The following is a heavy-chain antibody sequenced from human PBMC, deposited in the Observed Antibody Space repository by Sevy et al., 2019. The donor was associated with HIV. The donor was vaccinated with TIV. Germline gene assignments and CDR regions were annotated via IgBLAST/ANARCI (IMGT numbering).Heavy chain of an antibody. D-gene: IGHD2-15*01. Sequence: GGSLRLSCAASGFSISNNYTAWVRQAPGKGLEWVSVMYSGGSPYYADSVKGRFALSRDMSKITVYLQMNSLRAEDTAVYYCARGYCGGGSCSAFDPWGQGTLVTVSS. V-gene: IGHV3-53*01. CDR3: ARGYCGGGSCSAFDP. CDR2: MYSGGSP. CDR1: GFSISNNY. J-gene: IGHJ5*02.